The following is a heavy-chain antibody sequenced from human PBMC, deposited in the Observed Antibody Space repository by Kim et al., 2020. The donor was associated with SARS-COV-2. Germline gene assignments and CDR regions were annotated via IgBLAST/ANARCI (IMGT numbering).Heavy chain of an antibody. CDR3: ARDSRGHCSGTSCPYFDY. CDR1: SYTFPTYG. CDR2: INTDNGNT. J-gene: IGHJ4*02. V-gene: IGHV1-18*01. Sequence: ASVKVSCKASSYTFPTYGISWVRQAPGQWLEWMGWINTDNGNTNYGQKLQGRVTVTTDTSTSTTYMELRSLRSDDTAVYYCARDSRGHCSGTSCPYFDYWGQGTLVTVSS. D-gene: IGHD2-2*01.